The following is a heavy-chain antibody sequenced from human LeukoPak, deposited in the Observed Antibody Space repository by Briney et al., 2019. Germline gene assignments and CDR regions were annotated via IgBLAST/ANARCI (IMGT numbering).Heavy chain of an antibody. Sequence: SETLSLTCTVSGGSISSSSYYWGWIRQPPGKGPEWIGSIYYSGSTYYNPSLKSRVTISVDTSKNQFSLKLSSVTAADTAVYYCARHSITMVQGVPFDYWGQGTPVTVSS. V-gene: IGHV4-39*01. CDR3: ARHSITMVQGVPFDY. CDR1: GGSISSSSYY. D-gene: IGHD3-10*01. J-gene: IGHJ4*02. CDR2: IYYSGST.